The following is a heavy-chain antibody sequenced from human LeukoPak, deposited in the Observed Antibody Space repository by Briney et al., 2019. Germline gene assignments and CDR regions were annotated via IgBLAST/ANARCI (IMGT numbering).Heavy chain of an antibody. V-gene: IGHV4-59*01. Sequence: PSETLSLTCTVSGGSISSYYWSWIRQPPGKGLEWIGYIYYSGTTNYDPSLKSRVTISVDTSKNQFSLKLSSVTAADTAVYYCARGVYIAAAQYGYWGQGTLVTVSS. J-gene: IGHJ4*02. CDR3: ARGVYIAAAQYGY. CDR1: GGSISSYY. D-gene: IGHD6-13*01. CDR2: IYYSGTT.